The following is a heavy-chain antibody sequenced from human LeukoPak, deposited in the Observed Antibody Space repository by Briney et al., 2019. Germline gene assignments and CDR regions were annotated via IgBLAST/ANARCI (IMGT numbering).Heavy chain of an antibody. D-gene: IGHD4-17*01. V-gene: IGHV1-24*01. CDR2: FDPEDGET. J-gene: IGHJ4*02. CDR1: GYTFTSYS. Sequence: ASVKVSCKASGYTFTSYSISWVRQAPGKGLEWMGGFDPEDGETIYAQKFQGRVTMTEDTSTDTAYMELSSLRSEDTAVYYCATDPSTTVTTRVFDYWGQGTLVTVSS. CDR3: ATDPSTTVTTRVFDY.